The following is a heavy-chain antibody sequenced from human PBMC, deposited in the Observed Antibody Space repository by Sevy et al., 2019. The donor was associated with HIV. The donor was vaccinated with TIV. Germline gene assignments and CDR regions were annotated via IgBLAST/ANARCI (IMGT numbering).Heavy chain of an antibody. Sequence: ASVKVSCKASGYTFTNYDINWVRQATGQGLEWMGWKNPNSGNTGYAQKFQGRITLNTNTSIRTAYMELNSLGSDDTAGYYCARGRGTILSGTYYIDYWGQGTLVTVSS. J-gene: IGHJ4*02. CDR1: GYTFTNYD. CDR2: KNPNSGNT. V-gene: IGHV1-8*03. D-gene: IGHD1-1*01. CDR3: ARGRGTILSGTYYIDY.